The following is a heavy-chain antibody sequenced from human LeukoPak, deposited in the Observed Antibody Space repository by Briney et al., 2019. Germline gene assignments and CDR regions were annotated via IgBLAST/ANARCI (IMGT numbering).Heavy chain of an antibody. D-gene: IGHD5-18*01. Sequence: ASVKVSCKASGYTFTIYYMHWVRQAPGQGHEWMGIIIPSGGLTSYGQMFQDRVTMTRDTSTSTVYMELSSLRSEDTAVYYCARSMRRYSYGVFDYWGQGTLVTVSS. J-gene: IGHJ4*02. CDR1: GYTFTIYY. CDR2: IIPSGGLT. V-gene: IGHV1-46*01. CDR3: ARSMRRYSYGVFDY.